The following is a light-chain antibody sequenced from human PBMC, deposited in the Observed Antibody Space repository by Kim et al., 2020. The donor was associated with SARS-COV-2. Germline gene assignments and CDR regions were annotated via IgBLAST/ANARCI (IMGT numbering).Light chain of an antibody. CDR2: QDT. CDR3: QVWDSSSALHV. Sequence: SYELTQPPSVSVSPGQTANVTCSGDKLGDRYVCWYQLKTGQSPVLVVHQDTKRPSGIPDRFSGFNSGNTATLTISGAQAVDEAEYYCQVWDSSSALHVFG. V-gene: IGLV3-1*01. CDR1: KLGDRY. J-gene: IGLJ1*01.